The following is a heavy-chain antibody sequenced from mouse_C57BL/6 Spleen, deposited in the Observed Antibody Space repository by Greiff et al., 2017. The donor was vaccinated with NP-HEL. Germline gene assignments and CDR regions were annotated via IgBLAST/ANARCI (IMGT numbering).Heavy chain of an antibody. Sequence: EVKLVESGGGLVKPGGSLKLSCAASGFTFSDYGMHWVRQAPEKGLEWVAYISSGSSTIYYADTVKGRFTISRDNAKNTLFLQMTSLRSEDTAMYYCASGTTVVAPFDYWGQGTTLTVSS. CDR3: ASGTTVVAPFDY. D-gene: IGHD1-1*01. J-gene: IGHJ2*01. V-gene: IGHV5-17*01. CDR2: ISSGSSTI. CDR1: GFTFSDYG.